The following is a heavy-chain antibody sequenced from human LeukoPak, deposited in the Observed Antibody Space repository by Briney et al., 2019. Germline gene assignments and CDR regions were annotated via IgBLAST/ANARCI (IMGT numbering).Heavy chain of an antibody. CDR2: IKSKTDGGTT. J-gene: IGHJ4*02. Sequence: GGSLRLSCAASGFTFSNAWMSWVRQAPGKGLEWVGRIKSKTDGGTTDYAAPVKGRFTISRDDSKNTLYLQMNSLRAEDTAVYYCARASQARALMVDYWGQGTLVTVSS. CDR3: ARASQARALMVDY. CDR1: GFTFSNAW. D-gene: IGHD6-6*01. V-gene: IGHV3-15*01.